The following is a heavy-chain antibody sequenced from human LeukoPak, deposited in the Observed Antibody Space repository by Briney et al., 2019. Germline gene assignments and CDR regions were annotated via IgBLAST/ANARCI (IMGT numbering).Heavy chain of an antibody. CDR2: ISAYNGNT. D-gene: IGHD2-2*01. CDR1: GYTFTSYG. Sequence: GASVKVSCKASGYTFTSYGISWVRQAPGQGLEWMGWISAYNGNTNYAQKLQGRVTMTTDTSTSTAYMEPRSLRSDDTAVYYCARDSVYCSSTSCYYYWGQGTLVTVSS. V-gene: IGHV1-18*01. J-gene: IGHJ4*02. CDR3: ARDSVYCSSTSCYYY.